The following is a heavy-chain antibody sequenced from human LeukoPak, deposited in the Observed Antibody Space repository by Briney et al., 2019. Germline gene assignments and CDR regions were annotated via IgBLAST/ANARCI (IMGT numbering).Heavy chain of an antibody. CDR1: AFTFSNYW. V-gene: IGHV3-7*01. CDR2: IKEDGSEI. Sequence: GGSLRLSCAASAFTFSNYWMSWVRQAPGKGLEWVANIKEDGSEINYVDSVKGRFTISRDNAKNSLSLQLNSLRVDDTAVYYCARDRGYSTFDYWGQGTLVTVSS. D-gene: IGHD4-23*01. J-gene: IGHJ4*02. CDR3: ARDRGYSTFDY.